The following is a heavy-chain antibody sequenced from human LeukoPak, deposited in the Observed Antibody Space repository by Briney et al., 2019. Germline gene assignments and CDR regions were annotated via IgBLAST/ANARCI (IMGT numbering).Heavy chain of an antibody. Sequence: GGSLRLSCAASGFSFSVYWMHWVRQAPGKGPVWVSRIKTDGSITDYADFVKGRFTISRDNAKNSLYLQMNSLRAEDTAVYYCARGSLVHYYGSGSYRIRAGFDSWGQGTLVTVSS. CDR1: GFSFSVYW. V-gene: IGHV3-74*01. J-gene: IGHJ4*02. CDR2: IKTDGSIT. D-gene: IGHD3-10*01. CDR3: ARGSLVHYYGSGSYRIRAGFDS.